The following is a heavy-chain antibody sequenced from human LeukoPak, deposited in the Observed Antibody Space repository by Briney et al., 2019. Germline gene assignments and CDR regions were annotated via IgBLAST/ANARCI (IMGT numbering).Heavy chain of an antibody. CDR1: GFTFSSYG. Sequence: GRSLRLSCAASGFTFSSYGMHWVRQAPGKGLEWVAVISYDGSNKYYADSVKGRFTISRDNSKNTLYLQMNSLRAEDTAVYYCAKEGHGSSLDYWGQGTLVAVSS. CDR3: AKEGHGSSLDY. CDR2: ISYDGSNK. V-gene: IGHV3-30*18. D-gene: IGHD6-13*01. J-gene: IGHJ4*02.